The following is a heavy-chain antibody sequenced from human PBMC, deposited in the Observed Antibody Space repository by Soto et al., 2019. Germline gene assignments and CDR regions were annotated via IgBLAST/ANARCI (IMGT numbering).Heavy chain of an antibody. V-gene: IGHV3-72*01. J-gene: IGHJ4*02. CDR3: ATAGINSGWRHFAY. CDR2: IRNKGNSYTT. CDR1: GFTFSDHY. Sequence: GGSLRLSCAASGFTFSDHYMGWVRQAPGKGLEWVGRIRNKGNSYTTEYAASVKGRFTISRDDSKNSLYLQMNSLKTEDTAVYYCATAGINSGWRHFAYWGQGTLVTVSS. D-gene: IGHD6-19*01.